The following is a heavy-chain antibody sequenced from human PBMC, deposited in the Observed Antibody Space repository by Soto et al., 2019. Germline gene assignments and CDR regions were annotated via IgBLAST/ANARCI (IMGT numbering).Heavy chain of an antibody. V-gene: IGHV1-2*04. CDR1: GYTFTSYY. CDR3: ATSRISTAVDGETESYFDY. J-gene: IGHJ4*02. CDR2: INPNSGDT. Sequence: ASVKVSCKASGYTFTSYYMHWVRQAPGQGLEWMGWINPNSGDTNYTQKFQGWVTMTRDTSISTAYMELSRLRSDDTAVYYCATSRISTAVDGETESYFDYWVQGTPVTFSS. D-gene: IGHD6-19*01.